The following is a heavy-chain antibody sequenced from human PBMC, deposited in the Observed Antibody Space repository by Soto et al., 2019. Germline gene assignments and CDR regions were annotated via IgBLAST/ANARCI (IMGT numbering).Heavy chain of an antibody. CDR1: GGTFSSYA. V-gene: IGHV1-69*01. Sequence: QVQLVQSGAEVNKPGSSVKVSCKASGGTFSSYAISWGRQAPGQGLEGMGGIIPIFGTANYAQKFQGRVKITADESTRTAYMEMRSLRAEATAVYYCARVFAYHAPSNWGQGTLVTVSS. D-gene: IGHD2-2*01. CDR2: IIPIFGTA. J-gene: IGHJ4*02. CDR3: ARVFAYHAPSN.